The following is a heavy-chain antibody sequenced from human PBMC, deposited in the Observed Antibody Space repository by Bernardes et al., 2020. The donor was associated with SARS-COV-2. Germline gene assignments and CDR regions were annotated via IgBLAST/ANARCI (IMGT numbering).Heavy chain of an antibody. D-gene: IGHD6-25*01. CDR1: AFSFSSYW. J-gene: IGHJ4*02. Sequence: GGSLRLSCPASAFSFSSYWMHCVRQVPGRGLVWLSRIKTDGSTTNYADPVKGRFTISRDNAKNTLWLQMNSLRDEETAMYYCARGASSGYRIDYWGPGTLVTVSS. V-gene: IGHV3-74*01. CDR2: IKTDGSTT. CDR3: ARGASSGYRIDY.